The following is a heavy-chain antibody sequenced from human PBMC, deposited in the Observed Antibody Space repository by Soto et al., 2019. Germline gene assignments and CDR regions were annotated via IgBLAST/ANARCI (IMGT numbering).Heavy chain of an antibody. Sequence: GGSLRLSCAASGFTFSSYGMHWVRQAPGKGLEWVAVISYDGSNKYCADSVKGRFTISRDNSKNTLYLQMNSLRAEDTAVYYCAIGGWSIDYWGQGTLVTVSS. D-gene: IGHD6-19*01. V-gene: IGHV3-30*03. J-gene: IGHJ4*02. CDR2: ISYDGSNK. CDR1: GFTFSSYG. CDR3: AIGGWSIDY.